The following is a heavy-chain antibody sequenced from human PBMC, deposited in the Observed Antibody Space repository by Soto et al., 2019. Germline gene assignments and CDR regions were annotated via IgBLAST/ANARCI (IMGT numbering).Heavy chain of an antibody. CDR1: GGSISSSSYY. J-gene: IGHJ4*02. Sequence: QLQLQESGPGLVKPSETLSLTCTVSGGSISSSSYYWGWIRQPPGKGLEWIGSNYYSGSTYYNPSLKRRATISVDTSKNQFSRKRSSVTAADTAVYYCARQGSSGWIDYWGQGTLVTVSS. V-gene: IGHV4-39*01. D-gene: IGHD6-19*01. CDR2: NYYSGST. CDR3: ARQGSSGWIDY.